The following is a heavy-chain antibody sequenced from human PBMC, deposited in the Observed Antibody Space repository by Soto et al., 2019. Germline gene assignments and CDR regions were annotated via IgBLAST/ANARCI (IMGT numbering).Heavy chain of an antibody. CDR2: IYYSGST. D-gene: IGHD1-1*01. Sequence: QLQLQESGPGLVKPSETLSLTCTVSGDSITSSPYYWAWIRQPPGKGLEWIATIYYSGSTYYNPSLNSRVTISADTSKNQFSLKLTAVAAADTAVYYWATGRVGPERLGKVWFDYWGQGTLATVSS. V-gene: IGHV4-39*01. CDR1: GDSITSSPYY. J-gene: IGHJ4*02. CDR3: ATGRVGPERLGKVWFDY.